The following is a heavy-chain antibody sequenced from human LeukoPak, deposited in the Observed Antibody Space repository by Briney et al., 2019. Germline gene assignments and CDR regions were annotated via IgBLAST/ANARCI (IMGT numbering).Heavy chain of an antibody. CDR2: MNPNNNNT. CDR3: ARYPRSNYNFDF. J-gene: IGHJ4*02. V-gene: IGHV1-8*01. CDR1: GYTFTSYD. Sequence: ASVKLSCKASGYTFTSYDMNWVRQAPGQGLEWMGWMNPNNNNTDYAQKLQGRVTMTSNTSISTAYMEMSSLRSEDTAVYYCARYPRSNYNFDFWGQGTRVTVST. D-gene: IGHD5-24*01.